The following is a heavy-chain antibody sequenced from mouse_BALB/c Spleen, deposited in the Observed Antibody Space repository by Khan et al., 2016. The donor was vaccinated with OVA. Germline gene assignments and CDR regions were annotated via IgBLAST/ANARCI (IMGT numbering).Heavy chain of an antibody. CDR2: INTYTGEP. Sequence: QIQLVPSGPELKKPGETVKISCKASGYTFTNYGMNWVKQAPGKGLKWMGWINTYTGEPTYTDDFKGRFAFSLETSASTAYLQINHLKNEDMATYFWARGASYWYFDVWGAGTTVTVAS. CDR3: ARGASYWYFDV. J-gene: IGHJ1*01. V-gene: IGHV9-1*02. CDR1: GYTFTNYG.